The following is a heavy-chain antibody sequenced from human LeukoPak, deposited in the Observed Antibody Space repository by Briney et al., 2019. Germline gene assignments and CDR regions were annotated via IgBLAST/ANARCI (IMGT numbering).Heavy chain of an antibody. CDR2: IYYSGNT. Sequence: PSETLSLTCTVSGVSISSSNSYWGWIRQPPGKGLEWIGGIYYSGNTYYNPSLKSQVSISVDTSKNQFPLRLTSVTAADTAVYYCAREGGISWYSRDFYYIDVWGKGTTVTVSS. CDR3: AREGGISWYSRDFYYIDV. CDR1: GVSISSSNSY. J-gene: IGHJ6*03. V-gene: IGHV4-39*01. D-gene: IGHD6-13*01.